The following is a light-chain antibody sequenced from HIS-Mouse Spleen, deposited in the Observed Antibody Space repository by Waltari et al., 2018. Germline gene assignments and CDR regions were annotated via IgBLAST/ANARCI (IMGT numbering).Light chain of an antibody. Sequence: QSALTQGASVSGSPGQSIPISCTGTSSDVGGYNYVSWYQQHPGKAPKLMIYEVSNRPSGVANRFSGSKSGNTASLTISVLQAEDEADYYCSSYTSSSTVVFGGGTKLTVL. J-gene: IGLJ2*01. CDR2: EVS. CDR1: SSDVGGYNY. V-gene: IGLV2-14*01. CDR3: SSYTSSSTVV.